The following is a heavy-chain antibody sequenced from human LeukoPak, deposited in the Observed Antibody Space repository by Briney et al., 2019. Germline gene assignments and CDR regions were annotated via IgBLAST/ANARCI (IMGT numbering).Heavy chain of an antibody. CDR1: GYSISSGYF. CDR3: ATTGGGPITFILH. Sequence: SETLSLTCSISGYSISSGYFWGWIRQPPGKGLEWIGNIHHDGITYFNPSLKSRVTISVDTSKNQFSLKLRSVTAADTAVYYCATTGGGPITFILHWSQGTLVTVSS. CDR2: IHHDGIT. D-gene: IGHD2/OR15-2a*01. J-gene: IGHJ4*02. V-gene: IGHV4-38-2*02.